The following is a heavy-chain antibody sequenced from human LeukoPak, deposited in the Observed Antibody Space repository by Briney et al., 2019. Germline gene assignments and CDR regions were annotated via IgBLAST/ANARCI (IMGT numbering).Heavy chain of an antibody. CDR2: INRRGHT. J-gene: IGHJ4*02. CDR3: AKEVDCPSDCLFFHS. CDR1: GFTVSSNS. V-gene: IGHV3-43*02. D-gene: IGHD2-21*02. Sequence: PGGSLRLSCTVSGFTVSSNSMSWVRQAPGKGLEWVSLINRRGHTFYADSVKGRFTISRDNSRNSVFLQMNSLRPEDTALYHCAKEVDCPSDCLFFHSWGQGTLVTVSS.